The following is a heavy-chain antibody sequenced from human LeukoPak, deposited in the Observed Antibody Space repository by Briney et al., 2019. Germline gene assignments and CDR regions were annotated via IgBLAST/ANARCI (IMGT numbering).Heavy chain of an antibody. V-gene: IGHV3-7*01. CDR1: GFTFSSYW. CDR3: ALTYYYGSGSPPKDY. CDR2: IKQDGSEK. J-gene: IGHJ4*02. D-gene: IGHD3-10*01. Sequence: PVGSLRLSCAASGFTFSSYWMTWVRQAPGKGLEWVANIKQDGSEKYYVDSVKGRFTISRDNAKNSLYLQMNSLRAEDTAVYYCALTYYYGSGSPPKDYWGQGTLVTVSS.